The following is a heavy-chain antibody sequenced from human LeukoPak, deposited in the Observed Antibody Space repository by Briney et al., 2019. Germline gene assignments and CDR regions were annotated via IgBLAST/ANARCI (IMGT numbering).Heavy chain of an antibody. CDR1: GLTFSDYG. Sequence: GGSLRLSCAASGLTFSDYGMHWVRQAPGKGPEWVAVISNDGIKKDHADSVKGRFTISRDNSKNTVYLQMNSLRAEDTAVYYCASERPYEHGGSPGDYWGQGTLVTVSS. CDR2: ISNDGIKK. V-gene: IGHV3-30*03. D-gene: IGHD4-23*01. CDR3: ASERPYEHGGSPGDY. J-gene: IGHJ4*02.